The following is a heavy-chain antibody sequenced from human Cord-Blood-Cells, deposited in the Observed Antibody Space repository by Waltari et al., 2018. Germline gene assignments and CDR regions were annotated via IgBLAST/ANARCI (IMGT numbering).Heavy chain of an antibody. D-gene: IGHD3-3*01. CDR3: ARVRITIFGVVIDY. V-gene: IGHV1-8*01. Sequence: QVQLVQSGAEVKKPGASVKVSCKASGYTFTSYDINWVRQATGQGLEWMGWMNPNSGNTGYAQKFQGRVTMTRNTSISTAYMELSGLRSEDTAVYYCARVRITIFGVVIDYWGQGTLVTVSS. CDR1: GYTFTSYD. CDR2: MNPNSGNT. J-gene: IGHJ4*02.